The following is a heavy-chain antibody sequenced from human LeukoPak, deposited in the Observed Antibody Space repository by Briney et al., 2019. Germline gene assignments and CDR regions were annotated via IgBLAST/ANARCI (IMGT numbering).Heavy chain of an antibody. CDR3: AKHRRTATTSPYDH. Sequence: PSETLSLTCTVSGGSISSSSYYWGWIRQPPGKGLEWIGSIYYSGSTYYNPSLKSRVTISVDTSKNQSSLKLSSVTAADTAVYYCAKHRRTATTSPYDHWGQGTLVTVSS. CDR1: GGSISSSSYY. J-gene: IGHJ4*02. D-gene: IGHD1-26*01. V-gene: IGHV4-39*01. CDR2: IYYSGST.